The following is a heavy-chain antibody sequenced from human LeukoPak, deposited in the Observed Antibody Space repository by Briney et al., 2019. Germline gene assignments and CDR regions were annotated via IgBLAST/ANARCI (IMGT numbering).Heavy chain of an antibody. Sequence: SETLSLTCTVSGGSISSYYWSWIRQPPGKGLEWIGYIYYSGSTNYNPSLKSRVTISVDTSKNQFSLKLSSVTAADTAVYYCARRDDWGWSDPWGQGTLVTVSS. D-gene: IGHD2-21*02. CDR3: ARRDDWGWSDP. J-gene: IGHJ5*02. V-gene: IGHV4-59*08. CDR1: GGSISSYY. CDR2: IYYSGST.